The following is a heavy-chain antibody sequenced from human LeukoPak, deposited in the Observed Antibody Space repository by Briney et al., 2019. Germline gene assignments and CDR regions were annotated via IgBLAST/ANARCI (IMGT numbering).Heavy chain of an antibody. CDR2: IHPCGDL. CDR1: GGSCSDYY. J-gene: IGHJ1*01. Sequence: PAEPLSLPCAVYGGSCSDYYCSWLRQPPGKGLEWLGEIHPCGDLYSNSSLRRRLPISSETSKPQFSLKQTSLTAGDRSFYYCAGGRARAKAGEHWGQGAMLTVST. D-gene: IGHD2-21*01. CDR3: AGGRARAKAGEH. V-gene: IGHV4-34*01.